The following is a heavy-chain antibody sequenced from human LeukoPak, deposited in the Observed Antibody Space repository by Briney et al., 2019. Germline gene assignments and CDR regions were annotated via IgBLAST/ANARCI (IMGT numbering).Heavy chain of an antibody. CDR3: ARESRFVVPAAMSFEDY. V-gene: IGHV3-7*01. CDR2: IKPDGSQK. Sequence: QPGGSLRLSCAASGFTFSNYWMSWVRQAPGKGLEWVANIKPDGSQKYYVDSLEGRFTISRDNAKNSLYLLMNSLRAEDTAVYYCARESRFVVPAAMSFEDYWGQGTLVTVSS. D-gene: IGHD2-2*01. J-gene: IGHJ4*02. CDR1: GFTFSNYW.